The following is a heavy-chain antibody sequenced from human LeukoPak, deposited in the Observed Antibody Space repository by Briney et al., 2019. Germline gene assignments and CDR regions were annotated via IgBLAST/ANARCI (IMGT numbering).Heavy chain of an antibody. V-gene: IGHV4-30-4*01. CDR2: IYYSGST. CDR1: GGSISSGDYY. J-gene: IGHJ5*02. Sequence: SETLSLTCTVSGGSISSGDYYWSWIRQPPGTGLEWIGYIYYSGSTYYNPSLKSRVTISVDTSKNQFSLKLSSVTAADTAVYYCARDYGSGSYYPGWFDPWGQGTLVTVSS. D-gene: IGHD3-10*01. CDR3: ARDYGSGSYYPGWFDP.